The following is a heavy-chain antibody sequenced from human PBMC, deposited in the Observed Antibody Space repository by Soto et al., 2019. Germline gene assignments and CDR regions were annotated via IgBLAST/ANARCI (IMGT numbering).Heavy chain of an antibody. CDR3: ARERGFVRGVLRYYLDY. CDR2: IWYDGSNE. CDR1: GYSFRSYG. D-gene: IGHD3-10*01. V-gene: IGHV3-33*01. J-gene: IGHJ4*02. Sequence: QVKLVESGGGMVQPGGSLRLSCAASGYSFRSYGMHWVRQAPGKGLEWVALIWYDGSNEYYADSVQGRFTISRDNSETTVYLQMNSLSVEDTAIYYCARERGFVRGVLRYYLDYWGQGTLVTVSS.